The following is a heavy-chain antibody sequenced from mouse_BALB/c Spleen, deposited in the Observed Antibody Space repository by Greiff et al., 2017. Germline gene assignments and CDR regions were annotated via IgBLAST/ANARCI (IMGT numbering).Heavy chain of an antibody. V-gene: IGHV5-6*02. D-gene: IGHD2-3*01. Sequence: EVKLVESGGDLVKPGGSLKLSCAASGFTFSSYGMSWVRQTPDKRLEWVATISSGGSYTYYPDSVKGRFTISRDNAKNTLYLQMSSLKSEDTAMYYCARHVGYNYFDYWGQGTTLTVSS. J-gene: IGHJ2*01. CDR3: ARHVGYNYFDY. CDR2: ISSGGSYT. CDR1: GFTFSSYG.